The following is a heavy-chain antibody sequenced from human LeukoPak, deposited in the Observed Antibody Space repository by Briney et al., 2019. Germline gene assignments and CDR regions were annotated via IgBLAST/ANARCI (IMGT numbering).Heavy chain of an antibody. CDR2: INHSGST. J-gene: IGHJ4*02. V-gene: IGHV4-34*01. CDR3: ARLGSGRNYY. Sequence: MSSETLSLTCAVYGGSFSGYYWSWIRQPPGKGLEWIGEINHSGSTNYNPSLKSRVTILVDTSKNQFSLKLSSVTAADTAVYYCARLGSGRNYYWGQGTLVTVSS. CDR1: GGSFSGYY. D-gene: IGHD5-12*01.